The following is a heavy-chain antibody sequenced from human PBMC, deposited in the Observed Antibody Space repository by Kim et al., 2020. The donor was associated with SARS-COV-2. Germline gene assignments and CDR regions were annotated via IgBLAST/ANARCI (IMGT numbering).Heavy chain of an antibody. J-gene: IGHJ4*02. CDR3: AKTRGGGDWTHFDY. D-gene: IGHD2-21*02. Sequence: SVTGRFTISRDYSKNTLYLQMNSLRAEDTAVFYCAKTRGGGDWTHFDYWGQGTLVTVSS. V-gene: IGHV3-23*01.